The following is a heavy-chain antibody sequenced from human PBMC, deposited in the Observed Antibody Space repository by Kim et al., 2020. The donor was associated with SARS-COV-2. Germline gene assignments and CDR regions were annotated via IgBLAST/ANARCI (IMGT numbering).Heavy chain of an antibody. CDR2: IWDTGRT. CDR1: GDSIGSQTW. J-gene: IGHJ4*02. V-gene: IGHV4-4*02. CDR3: VKNGWYSLHY. D-gene: IGHD2-15*01. Sequence: SETLSLTCGVSGDSIGSQTWWSWVRQSPGKGLEWIGQIWDTGRTDYKPSVKNRVIISLQKSKYQFSLKLSSVTAADTAIYYCVKNGWYSLHYWGQGILVSVSS.